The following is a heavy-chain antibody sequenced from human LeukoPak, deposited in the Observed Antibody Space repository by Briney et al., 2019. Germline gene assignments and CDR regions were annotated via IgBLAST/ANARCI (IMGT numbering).Heavy chain of an antibody. CDR1: GGSFSGYY. J-gene: IGHJ4*02. CDR2: INHSGST. D-gene: IGHD5-24*01. CDR3: ARARLQLKKFDY. V-gene: IGHV4-34*01. Sequence: PSETLSLTCAVYGGSFSGYYWSWIRQPPGKGLEWIGGINHSGSTIYNPSLKSRVAISVDTSKNQFSLKLSSVTAADTAVYYCARARLQLKKFDYWGQGTLVTVSS.